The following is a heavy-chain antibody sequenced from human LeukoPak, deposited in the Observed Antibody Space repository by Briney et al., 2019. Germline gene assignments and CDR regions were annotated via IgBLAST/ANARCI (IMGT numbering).Heavy chain of an antibody. Sequence: PGRSLGLSCAASGFTFSSYGMHWVRQAPGKGLEWVAVIWYDGSNKYYADSVKGRFTISRDNSKNTLYLQMNSLRAEDTAVYYCARDRLAVADHANWFDPWGQGTLVTVSS. CDR1: GFTFSSYG. D-gene: IGHD6-19*01. V-gene: IGHV3-33*01. CDR3: ARDRLAVADHANWFDP. CDR2: IWYDGSNK. J-gene: IGHJ5*02.